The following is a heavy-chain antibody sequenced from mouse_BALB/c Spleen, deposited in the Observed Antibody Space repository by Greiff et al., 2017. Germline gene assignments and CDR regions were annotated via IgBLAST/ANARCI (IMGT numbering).Heavy chain of an antibody. CDR1: GFSLTSYG. CDR3: ARDDGYYGYAMDY. CDR2: IWAGGST. D-gene: IGHD2-3*01. V-gene: IGHV2-9*02. Sequence: QVQLKESGPGLVAPSQSLSITCTVSGFSLTSYGVHWVRQPPGKGLEWLGVIWAGGSTNYNSALMSRLSISKDNSKSQVFLKMNSLQTDDTAMYYCARDDGYYGYAMDYWGQGTSVTVSS. J-gene: IGHJ4*01.